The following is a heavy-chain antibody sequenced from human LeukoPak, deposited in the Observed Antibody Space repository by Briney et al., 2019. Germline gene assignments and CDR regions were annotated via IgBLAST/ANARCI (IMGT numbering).Heavy chain of an antibody. CDR2: ISYHGSNK. J-gene: IGHJ4*02. V-gene: IGHV3-30*04. CDR1: GFTFSSYS. Sequence: GRSLRLSCAASGFTFSSYSMHWVRQAPAKGLEGLTLISYHGSNKDYTDSVKGRFTISRDNSKNTLFLQMNSLRAEDTAIYFCARSPERLGQGYLDSWGQGTLVTVSS. D-gene: IGHD3/OR15-3a*01. CDR3: ARSPERLGQGYLDS.